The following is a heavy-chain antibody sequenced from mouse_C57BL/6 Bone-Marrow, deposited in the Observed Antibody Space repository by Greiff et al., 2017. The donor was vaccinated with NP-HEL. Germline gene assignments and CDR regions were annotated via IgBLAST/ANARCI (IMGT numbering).Heavy chain of an antibody. Sequence: QVQLQQPGAELARPGASVKLSCKASGYTFTSYGISWVKQRTGQGLEWIGEIYPRSGNTYYNEKFKGKATLTADKSSSTAYMELRSLTSEDSAVYFCARMGYYGSRHFDYWGQGTTLTVSS. CDR2: IYPRSGNT. J-gene: IGHJ2*01. CDR1: GYTFTSYG. V-gene: IGHV1-81*01. D-gene: IGHD1-1*01. CDR3: ARMGYYGSRHFDY.